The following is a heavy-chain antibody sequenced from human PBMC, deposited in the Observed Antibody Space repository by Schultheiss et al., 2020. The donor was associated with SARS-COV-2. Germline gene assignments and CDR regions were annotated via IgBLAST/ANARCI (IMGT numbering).Heavy chain of an antibody. V-gene: IGHV4-34*01. Sequence: SETLSLTCAVYGGSFSGHYWSWIRQPPGKGLEWIGEINHSGSTNYNPSLKSRVTISVDTSKNQLSLKVSSVTAADTAVYYCARGLGTIDYWGQGTLVTVSS. J-gene: IGHJ4*02. CDR1: GGSFSGHY. CDR2: INHSGST. CDR3: ARGLGTIDY. D-gene: IGHD1-7*01.